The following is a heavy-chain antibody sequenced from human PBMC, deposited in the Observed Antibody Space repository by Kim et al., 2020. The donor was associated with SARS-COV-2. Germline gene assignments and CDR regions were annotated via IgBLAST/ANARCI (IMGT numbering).Heavy chain of an antibody. CDR1: GGSISSGDYY. D-gene: IGHD2-15*01. CDR2: IYYSGNT. Sequence: SETLSLTCTVSGGSISSGDYYWSWLRQPPGKGLDWIGYIYYSGNTYHNLSSKSPVTISVDTTQNQFYLKPSSATAAAADVYSCAHRGCGGNGARFDPWG. J-gene: IGHJ5*02. V-gene: IGHV4-30-4*01. CDR3: AHRGCGGNGARFDP.